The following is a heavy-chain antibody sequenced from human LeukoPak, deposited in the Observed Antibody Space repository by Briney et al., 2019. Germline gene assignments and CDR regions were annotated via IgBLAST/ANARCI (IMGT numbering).Heavy chain of an antibody. Sequence: SETLSLTCTVSGGSISNYYWTWVRQPPGKGVEWIGYIFYSGGTNYIPSLKSRVTISVDTSKNQFSLQLTSVSAADTAVYYCARLESSYGRYDFDYWGPGTLVTVS. CDR3: ARLESSYGRYDFDY. CDR2: IFYSGGT. V-gene: IGHV4-59*08. J-gene: IGHJ4*02. CDR1: GGSISNYY. D-gene: IGHD6-19*01.